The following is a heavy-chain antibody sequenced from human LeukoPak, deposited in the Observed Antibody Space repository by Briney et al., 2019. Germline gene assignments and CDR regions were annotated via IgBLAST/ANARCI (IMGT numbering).Heavy chain of an antibody. J-gene: IGHJ4*02. V-gene: IGHV4-4*07. Sequence: PSETLPLTCTVSGGSISSYYWSWIRQPAGKGLEWIGRIYTSGSTNYNPSLKSRVTMSVDTSKNQFSLKLSSVTAADTAVYYCARDLSAVTPLGFDYWGQGTLVTVSS. CDR1: GGSISSYY. CDR2: IYTSGST. D-gene: IGHD4-17*01. CDR3: ARDLSAVTPLGFDY.